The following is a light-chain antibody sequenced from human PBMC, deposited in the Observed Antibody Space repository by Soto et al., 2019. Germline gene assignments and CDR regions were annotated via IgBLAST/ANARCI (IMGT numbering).Light chain of an antibody. Sequence: QSVLTQPPSVSAAPGQKVTIFCSGSSSNIGSDFVSWYQQLPGTARQLLIYENNKRPSGIPDRFSGSKSATSATLGITGLQTGDEADYYCAAWDTSLSGGVFGGGTKLTVL. CDR1: SSNIGSDF. CDR2: ENN. V-gene: IGLV1-51*02. CDR3: AAWDTSLSGGV. J-gene: IGLJ3*02.